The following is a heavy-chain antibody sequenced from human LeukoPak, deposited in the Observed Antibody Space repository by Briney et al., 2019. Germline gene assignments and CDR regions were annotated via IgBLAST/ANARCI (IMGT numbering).Heavy chain of an antibody. J-gene: IGHJ3*02. V-gene: IGHV1-8*01. D-gene: IGHD3-9*01. CDR3: ARGPLRYFDWSSKYDAFDI. CDR1: GYTFTSYD. CDR2: MNPNSGNT. Sequence: PMASVKVSCKASGYTFTSYDINWVRQATGQGLEWMGWMNPNSGNTGYAQKFQGRVTMTRNTSISTAYMELSSLRSEDTAVYYCARGPLRYFDWSSKYDAFDIWGQGTMVTVSS.